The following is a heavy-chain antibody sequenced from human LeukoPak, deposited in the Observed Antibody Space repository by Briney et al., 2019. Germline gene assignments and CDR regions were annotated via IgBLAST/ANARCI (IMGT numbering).Heavy chain of an antibody. V-gene: IGHV3-11*04. CDR2: ISSSGSTI. D-gene: IGHD6-6*01. CDR3: AKVPSIAAREGVDAFDI. J-gene: IGHJ3*02. Sequence: GGSLRLSCAASGFTFSDYYMSWIRQAPGKGLEWVSYISSSGSTIYYADSVKGRFTISRDNSKNTLYLQMNSLRAEDTAVYYCAKVPSIAAREGVDAFDIWGQGTMVTVSS. CDR1: GFTFSDYY.